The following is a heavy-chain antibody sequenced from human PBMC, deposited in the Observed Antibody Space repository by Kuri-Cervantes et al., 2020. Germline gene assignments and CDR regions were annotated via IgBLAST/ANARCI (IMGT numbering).Heavy chain of an antibody. CDR1: GFTFSSYS. J-gene: IGHJ4*02. Sequence: GGSLRLSCAAPGFTFSSYSMNWVRQAPGKGLEWVSYISSSSSTIYYADSVKGRFTISRDNAKNSLYLQMNSLRDEDTAVYYCAREGPPSSGSCFDYWGQGTLVTVSS. D-gene: IGHD1-26*01. CDR3: AREGPPSSGSCFDY. V-gene: IGHV3-48*02. CDR2: ISSSSSTI.